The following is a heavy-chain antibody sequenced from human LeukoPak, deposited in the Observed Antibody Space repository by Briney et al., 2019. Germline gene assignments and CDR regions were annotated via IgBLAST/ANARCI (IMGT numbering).Heavy chain of an antibody. D-gene: IGHD4-17*01. CDR3: ARAPMTTVSLEDY. V-gene: IGHV3-21*04. CDR2: ITTSGSYI. J-gene: IGHJ4*02. CDR1: RFTFSSYS. Sequence: GGSLRLSCAASRFTFSSYSMHWVRQAPGKGLEWVSSITTSGSYIYYADSVKGRLTISRDNAKNTLYLQMNSLRAEDTAVYYCARAPMTTVSLEDYWGQGTLVTVSS.